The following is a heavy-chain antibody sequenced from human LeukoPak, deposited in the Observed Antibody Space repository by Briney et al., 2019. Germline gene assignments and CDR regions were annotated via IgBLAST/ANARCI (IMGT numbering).Heavy chain of an antibody. CDR2: IWYDGSNK. CDR3: ARGYSGSYYFGDY. CDR1: GFTFSSYG. Sequence: PGRSLRLSCAASGFTFSSYGMHWVRQAPGKGLEWVAIIWYDGSNKYYADSVKGRFTISRDNSKNTLYLQMNSLRAEDTAVYYCARGYSGSYYFGDYWGQGTLVTVSS. J-gene: IGHJ4*02. V-gene: IGHV3-33*01. D-gene: IGHD1-26*01.